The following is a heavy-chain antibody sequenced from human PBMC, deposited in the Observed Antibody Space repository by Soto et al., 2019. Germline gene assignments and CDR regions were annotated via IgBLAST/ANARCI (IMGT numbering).Heavy chain of an antibody. J-gene: IGHJ6*02. CDR1: GFTFSSYS. CDR2: ISSSSYI. CDR3: ASIFELAPMTKASYYYYGMDV. Sequence: GGSLRLSCAASGFTFSSYSMNWVRQAPGKGLEWVSSISSSSYIYYADSVKGRFTISRDNAKNSLYPQMNSLRAEDTAVYYCASIFELAPMTKASYYYYGMDVWGQGTTVTVSS. V-gene: IGHV3-21*01. D-gene: IGHD3-3*02.